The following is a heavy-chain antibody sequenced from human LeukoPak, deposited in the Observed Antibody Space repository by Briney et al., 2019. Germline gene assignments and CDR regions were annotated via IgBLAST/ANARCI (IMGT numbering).Heavy chain of an antibody. CDR3: AREELTSRGYGY. CDR1: EYTFTDYF. D-gene: IGHD3-22*01. Sequence: ASVKVSCKTSEYTFTDYFLHWVRQAPGQGLEWMGIINPSGGSTSYAQKFQGRVTMTRDTSTSTVYMELSSLRSEDTAVYYCAREELTSRGYGYWGQGTLVTVSS. CDR2: INPSGGST. J-gene: IGHJ4*02. V-gene: IGHV1-46*01.